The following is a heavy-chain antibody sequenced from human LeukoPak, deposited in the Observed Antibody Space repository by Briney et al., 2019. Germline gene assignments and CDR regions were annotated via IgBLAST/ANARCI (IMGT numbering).Heavy chain of an antibody. J-gene: IGHJ4*02. CDR3: AKRGHSYGDFDY. Sequence: ASVKVSCEASGYTFTSYDINWVRQATGQGPEWMGWMNPNSDNTGYAQKFQARVTMTRNTSISTAYMELSNLRSEDTAVYYCAKRGHSYGDFDYWGQGTLVTVFS. V-gene: IGHV1-8*01. D-gene: IGHD5-18*01. CDR1: GYTFTSYD. CDR2: MNPNSDNT.